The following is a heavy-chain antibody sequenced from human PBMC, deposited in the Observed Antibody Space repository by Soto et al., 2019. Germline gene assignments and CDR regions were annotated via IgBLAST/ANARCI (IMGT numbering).Heavy chain of an antibody. CDR3: ARTTMTTQRNFDY. V-gene: IGHV4-30-4*01. CDR1: GGSISSGDYY. Sequence: QVQLQESGPGLVKPSQTLSLTCTVSGGSISSGDYYWSWIRQPPGKGLEWIGYIYYSGSTYYNPSLKSRLTISLDTSTNQFSLKLSSVTAADTAIDYCARTTMTTQRNFDYWGQGTLVTVSS. J-gene: IGHJ4*02. D-gene: IGHD4-17*01. CDR2: IYYSGST.